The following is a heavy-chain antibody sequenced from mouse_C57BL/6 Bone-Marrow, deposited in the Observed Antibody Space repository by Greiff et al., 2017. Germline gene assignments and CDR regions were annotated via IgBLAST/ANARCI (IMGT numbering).Heavy chain of an antibody. Sequence: QVQLKQPGAELVMPGASVKLSCKASGYTFTSYWMHWVKQRLGQGLEWIGEIDPSDSYTNYTQKFKGKSTLTVDKSSSTAYMQLSSLTSEDSAVYYCAREGSSPWFAYWGQGTLVTVSA. D-gene: IGHD1-1*01. CDR1: GYTFTSYW. CDR2: IDPSDSYT. J-gene: IGHJ3*01. V-gene: IGHV1-69*01. CDR3: AREGSSPWFAY.